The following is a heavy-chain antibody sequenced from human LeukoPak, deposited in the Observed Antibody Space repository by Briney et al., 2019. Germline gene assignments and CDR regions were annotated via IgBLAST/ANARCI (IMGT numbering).Heavy chain of an antibody. D-gene: IGHD5-12*01. CDR1: GFTFSSYA. Sequence: GGSLRLSCAASGFTFSSYAMHWVRQAPGKGLEWVAVISYDGSNKYYADSVKGRFTISRDNSKNTLYLQMNSLRAEDTAVYYCAKASRSGSFDYWGQGTLVTVSS. CDR3: AKASRSGSFDY. CDR2: ISYDGSNK. J-gene: IGHJ4*02. V-gene: IGHV3-30-3*01.